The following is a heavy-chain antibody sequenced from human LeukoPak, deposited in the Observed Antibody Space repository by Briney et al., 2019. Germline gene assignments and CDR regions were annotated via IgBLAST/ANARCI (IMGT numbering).Heavy chain of an antibody. J-gene: IGHJ6*02. D-gene: IGHD5-18*01. Sequence: ASVKVSCKTSGGTFSSSAITWVRQAPGQGLEWMGRVIPVLNITTYAQKFQGSVTITADTSTSTVYMELSSLRSEETAVYYCARDQGLTAPPPYGLDVWGQGTTVIVSS. CDR3: ARDQGLTAPPPYGLDV. CDR2: VIPVLNIT. CDR1: GGTFSSSA. V-gene: IGHV1-69*04.